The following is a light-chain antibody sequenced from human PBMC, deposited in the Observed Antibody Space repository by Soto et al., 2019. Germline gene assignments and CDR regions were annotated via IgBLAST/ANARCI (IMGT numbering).Light chain of an antibody. CDR2: YDN. CDR3: QVWDSSPDPNCL. J-gene: IGLJ1*01. CDR1: NIGNTP. V-gene: IGLV3-21*04. Sequence: SYELTQPPSVSVAPGQTARITCGGNNIGNTPVHWYQQKPGQAPVLVIYYDNDRPSGIPERFSGSNSGNTATLTISGVDAADEADYYCQVWDSSPDPNCLFGPGTKVTVL.